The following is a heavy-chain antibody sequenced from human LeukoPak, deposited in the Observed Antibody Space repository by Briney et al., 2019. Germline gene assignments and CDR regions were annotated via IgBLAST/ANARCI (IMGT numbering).Heavy chain of an antibody. J-gene: IGHJ3*02. CDR1: GFTFSSYA. CDR2: ISYDGINK. D-gene: IGHD6-19*01. V-gene: IGHV3-30-3*01. Sequence: GGSLRLSFSASGFTFSSYAMHWVRQAPGKGLEWVAVISYDGINKYYAYSVKGRFTISRDNSKNTLYLQMNRLRAEDTAVYYCASVESSGRYAFDIWGQGTMVTVSS. CDR3: ASVESSGRYAFDI.